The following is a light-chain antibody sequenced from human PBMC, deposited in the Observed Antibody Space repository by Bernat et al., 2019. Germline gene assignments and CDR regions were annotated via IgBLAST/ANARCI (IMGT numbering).Light chain of an antibody. V-gene: IGLV2-14*01. CDR2: DVS. Sequence: QSALTQPASVSGSPGQSITISCTGTSSDIGRYNYVSWYQQHPGKAPKLMIYDVSNRPSGVSNRFSGSKSGNTASLSISGLQAEDEADYYCRSYTSSNSLVVFGGGTKLTVL. CDR1: SSDIGRYNY. J-gene: IGLJ3*02. CDR3: RSYTSSNSLVV.